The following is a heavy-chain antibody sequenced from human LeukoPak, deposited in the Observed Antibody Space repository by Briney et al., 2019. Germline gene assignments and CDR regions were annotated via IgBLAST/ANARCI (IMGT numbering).Heavy chain of an antibody. CDR3: ASTLAYQLLGDYYYYGMDV. Sequence: PSQTLSLTCTVSGGFIGDGGYYWSWIRQPPGKGLEWIGYIYHSGFTSYNPSLKSRVTVSVDRSENQFSLKLSSVTAADTAVYYCASTLAYQLLGDYYYYGMDVWGQGTTVTVSS. CDR2: IYHSGFT. CDR1: GGFIGDGGYY. V-gene: IGHV4-30-2*02. J-gene: IGHJ6*02. D-gene: IGHD2-2*01.